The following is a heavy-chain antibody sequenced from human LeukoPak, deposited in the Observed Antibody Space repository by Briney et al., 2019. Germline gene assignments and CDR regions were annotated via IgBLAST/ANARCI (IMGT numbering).Heavy chain of an antibody. CDR1: GYTFTTSG. CDR3: AKDREGPYYVGMDV. D-gene: IGHD1-26*01. CDR2: INTFNGNT. Sequence: AASVKVSCTASGYTFTTSGISWVRQAPGQGLEWMGWINTFNGNTNYPQKLQGRVTMTTETSTSTAYMELRSLRSDDTAVYYCAKDREGPYYVGMDVWGQGTTVTVSS. J-gene: IGHJ6*02. V-gene: IGHV1-18*01.